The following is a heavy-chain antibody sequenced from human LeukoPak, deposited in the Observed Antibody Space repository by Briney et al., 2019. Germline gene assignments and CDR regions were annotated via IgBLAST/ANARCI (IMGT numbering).Heavy chain of an antibody. V-gene: IGHV3-23*01. CDR1: GFTFSSYA. CDR2: ISGSGGST. D-gene: IGHD6-13*01. Sequence: GGSLRLSCAASGFTFSSYAMSWVRQAPGKGLEWGSAISGSGGSTYYADSVKGRFTISRDNSKNTLYLQMNSLRAEDTAVYYCAKDQYSSSWYLKGIGWFDPWGQGTLVTVSS. CDR3: AKDQYSSSWYLKGIGWFDP. J-gene: IGHJ5*02.